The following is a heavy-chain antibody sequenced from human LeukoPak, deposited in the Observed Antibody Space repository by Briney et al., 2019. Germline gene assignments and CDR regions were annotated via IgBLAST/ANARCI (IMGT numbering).Heavy chain of an antibody. V-gene: IGHV3-49*04. Sequence: GGSLRLSCTASGFTFGDYPMSWVRQAPGKGLEWVGFIRSKVYGGTTEYAASVKGRFTISRDDSKSIAYLQMNSLKTEDTAVYYCTRDRPGGYSYGPTSDYWGQGTLVTVSS. J-gene: IGHJ4*02. CDR1: GFTFGDYP. CDR3: TRDRPGGYSYGPTSDY. D-gene: IGHD5-18*01. CDR2: IRSKVYGGTT.